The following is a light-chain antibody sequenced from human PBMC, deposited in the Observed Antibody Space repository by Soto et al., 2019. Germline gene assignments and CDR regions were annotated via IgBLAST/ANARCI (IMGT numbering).Light chain of an antibody. CDR2: GAS. CDR3: QQYGCSPPIC. J-gene: IGKJ5*01. Sequence: EIVLTQSPGTLSLSPGERATLSCRASQSVSSSYLAWYQQKPGQAPRLLIYGASSRATGIPDRFSGSGSGTDFTHTISRLEAEDFAVYYSQQYGCSPPICFGQGTRPEIK. CDR1: QSVSSSY. V-gene: IGKV3-20*01.